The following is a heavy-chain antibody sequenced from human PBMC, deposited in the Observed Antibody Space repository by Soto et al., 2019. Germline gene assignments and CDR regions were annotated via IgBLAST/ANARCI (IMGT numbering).Heavy chain of an antibody. D-gene: IGHD5-12*01. CDR3: ARDRDGYNSIDC. J-gene: IGHJ4*02. Sequence: QVQLQESGPGLVQPSQTLSLACTVSGGSISSGGYYWSWIRQHPGKGLEWIGYIYYSGSTYYNPSLKSRVSISVDTSKNQFSLRLSSVTAADTAVYYCARDRDGYNSIDCWGQGTLVTVSS. CDR2: IYYSGST. V-gene: IGHV4-31*03. CDR1: GGSISSGGYY.